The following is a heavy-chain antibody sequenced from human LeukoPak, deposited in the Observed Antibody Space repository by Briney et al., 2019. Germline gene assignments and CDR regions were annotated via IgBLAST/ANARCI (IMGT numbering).Heavy chain of an antibody. CDR2: INHSGST. Sequence: KSSETLSLTCAVYGGSFSGYYWSWIRQPPGKGLEWIGEINHSGSTNYNPSLKSRVTISVDTSKNQFSLKLSSVTAADTAVYYCARGFNGGMATATTFDYWGQGTLVTVSS. V-gene: IGHV4-34*01. D-gene: IGHD2-21*02. CDR3: ARGFNGGMATATTFDY. J-gene: IGHJ4*02. CDR1: GGSFSGYY.